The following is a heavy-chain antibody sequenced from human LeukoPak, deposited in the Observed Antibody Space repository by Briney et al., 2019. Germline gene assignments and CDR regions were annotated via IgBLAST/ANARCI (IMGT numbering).Heavy chain of an antibody. CDR1: GFTFSSYG. V-gene: IGHV3-30*03. J-gene: IGHJ4*02. Sequence: PGRSLRLSCAASGFTFSSYGMHWVRQAPGKGLEWVAVISYDGSNKYYADSVKGRFTISRDNSKNTLYLQMNSLRAEDTAIYYCARDVPLMGASKTRYFDYWGQGTLVTVSS. CDR3: ARDVPLMGASKTRYFDY. D-gene: IGHD1-26*01. CDR2: ISYDGSNK.